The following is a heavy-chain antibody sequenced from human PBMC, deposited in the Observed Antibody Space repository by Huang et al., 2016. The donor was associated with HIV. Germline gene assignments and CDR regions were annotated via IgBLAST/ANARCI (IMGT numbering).Heavy chain of an antibody. CDR3: ARRFRVAATRKWFDP. J-gene: IGHJ5*02. Sequence: QVQLQQWGAGLLKPSETLALTCAGYGESLGTYYWAWIRRPPGKGLQWIGEVNDGGDINYNPSLESRVTISVDTARNQVSLTWTSRTAADTATYYCARRFRVAATRKWFDPWGQGTLVIVSS. V-gene: IGHV4-34*01. D-gene: IGHD3-10*01. CDR1: GESLGTYY. CDR2: VNDGGDI.